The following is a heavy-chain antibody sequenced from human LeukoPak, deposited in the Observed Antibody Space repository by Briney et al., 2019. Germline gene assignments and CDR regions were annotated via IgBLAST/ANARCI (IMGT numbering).Heavy chain of an antibody. V-gene: IGHV3-48*03. CDR2: ISGSGRTI. J-gene: IGHJ4*02. CDR3: VRDAVMSPEVLLTAWDYFDC. CDR1: GFTFSSYE. Sequence: GGSLRPSCAASGFTFSSYEMNWVRQAPGKGLEWVSYISGSGRTIDYADSVKGRFTISRDSTKNSVYLQMNSLRAEDTAIYFCVRDAVMSPEVLLTAWDYFDCWGQGTLVTVSS. D-gene: IGHD2-21*01.